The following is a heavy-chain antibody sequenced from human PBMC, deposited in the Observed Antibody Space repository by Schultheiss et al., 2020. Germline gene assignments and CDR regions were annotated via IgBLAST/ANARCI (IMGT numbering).Heavy chain of an antibody. V-gene: IGHV3-23*01. CDR1: GGTFSSYA. CDR2: ISGSGGST. CDR3: AKVPRDILTGLYYYGMDV. D-gene: IGHD3-9*01. J-gene: IGHJ6*02. Sequence: SCKASGGTFSSYAMSWVRQAPGKGLEWVSAISGSGGSTYYADSVKGRFTISRDNSKNTLYLQMNSLRAEDTAVYYCAKVPRDILTGLYYYGMDVWGQGTTVTVSS.